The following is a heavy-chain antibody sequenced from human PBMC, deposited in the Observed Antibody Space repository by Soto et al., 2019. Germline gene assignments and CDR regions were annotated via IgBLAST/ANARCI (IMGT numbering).Heavy chain of an antibody. D-gene: IGHD3-10*01. J-gene: IGHJ6*04. CDR3: AKTGARVGGVYGRDV. CDR2: TYHSGNP. CDR1: GDTISTGGYS. Sequence: PSETLSITCGVSGDTISTGGYSWAWIRQPPGKALEWIGHTYHSGNPYYNPSLKSRVIISVGTSKNQFSLKLSSVTAADTTVYYCAKTGARVGGVYGRDVGGKGTPVP. V-gene: IGHV4-30-2*01.